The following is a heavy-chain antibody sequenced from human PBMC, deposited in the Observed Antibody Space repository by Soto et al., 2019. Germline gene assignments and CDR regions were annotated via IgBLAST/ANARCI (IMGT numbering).Heavy chain of an antibody. D-gene: IGHD4-17*01. CDR2: IYYSGST. J-gene: IGHJ4*02. Sequence: QVQLQESGPGLVKPSQTLSLTCTVTGGSIRSGYYYWSWIRQPPGKGLEWIGYIYYSGSTYYNPSHKSRVTISVDTAKNQFSLKLSSVTAADTAMYYGASFYGDSRYFDYWGQGNLVTVSS. CDR1: GGSIRSGYYY. V-gene: IGHV4-30-4*01. CDR3: ASFYGDSRYFDY.